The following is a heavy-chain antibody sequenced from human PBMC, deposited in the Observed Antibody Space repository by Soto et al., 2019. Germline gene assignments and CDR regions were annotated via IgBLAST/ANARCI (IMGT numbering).Heavy chain of an antibody. CDR3: ARDYGFGVNRGYCTNGVCYTNPLRHYYYMDV. J-gene: IGHJ6*03. V-gene: IGHV3-7*05. D-gene: IGHD2-8*01. CDR1: GFTFSSYW. CDR2: IKQDGSEK. Sequence: GGSLRLSCAASGFTFSSYWMSWVRQAPGKGLEWVANIKQDGSEKYYVDSVKGRFTISRDNAKNSLYLQMNSLRAEDTAVYYCARDYGFGVNRGYCTNGVCYTNPLRHYYYMDVWGKGTTVTVSS.